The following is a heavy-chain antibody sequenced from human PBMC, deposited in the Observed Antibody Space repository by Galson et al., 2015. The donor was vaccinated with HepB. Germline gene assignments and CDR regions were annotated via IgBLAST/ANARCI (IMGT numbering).Heavy chain of an antibody. CDR2: VKSRTFGGTA. D-gene: IGHD1-14*01. J-gene: IGHJ4*02. CDR1: GFTFSDAW. V-gene: IGHV3-15*01. CDR3: TTTVRPEDFVDY. Sequence: ASGFTFSDAWKSWVRQAPGKGLEWVGRVKSRTFGGTADYGTPVKGRFTISRDDSKHTLSLLMKSLKTEDTAVYYCTTTVRPEDFVDYWGQGSLVTVSS.